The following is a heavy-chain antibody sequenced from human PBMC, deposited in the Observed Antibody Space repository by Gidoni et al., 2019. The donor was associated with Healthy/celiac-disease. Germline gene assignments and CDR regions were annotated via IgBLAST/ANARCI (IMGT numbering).Heavy chain of an antibody. CDR3: ARHGTRSRGYSYGYWYFDL. CDR1: GCSISSSSYY. V-gene: IGHV4-39*01. Sequence: QLQLQESGPGLVKPSETLSLTCTVSGCSISSSSYYWGWIRQPPGKGLEWIGSIYYSGSTYYNPSLKSRVTISVDTSKNQFSLKLSSVTAADTAVYYCARHGTRSRGYSYGYWYFDLWGRGTLVTVSS. J-gene: IGHJ2*01. D-gene: IGHD5-18*01. CDR2: IYYSGST.